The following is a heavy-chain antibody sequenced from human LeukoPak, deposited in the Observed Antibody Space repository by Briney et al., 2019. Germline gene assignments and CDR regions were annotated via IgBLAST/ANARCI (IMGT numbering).Heavy chain of an antibody. D-gene: IGHD4-17*01. CDR2: ISAYNGNT. CDR3: ARGPPDYGDYRDAFDI. J-gene: IGHJ3*02. Sequence: GASVKVSCKASGYTFTSYGISWVRQAPGQGLEWMGWISAYNGNTNYAQKLQGRVTMTTDTSTSTAYMELRSLRSDDTAVYYCARGPPDYGDYRDAFDIWGQGTMVTVSS. V-gene: IGHV1-18*01. CDR1: GYTFTSYG.